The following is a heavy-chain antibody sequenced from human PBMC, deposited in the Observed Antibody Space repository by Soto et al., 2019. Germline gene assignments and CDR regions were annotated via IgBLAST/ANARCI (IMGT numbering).Heavy chain of an antibody. CDR3: AHYQVGAAAVKAFDP. J-gene: IGHJ5*02. CDR2: IYWDDDK. V-gene: IGHV2-5*02. D-gene: IGHD6-13*01. Sequence: QITLKESGPTLVKPTQTLTLTCTFSGFSLSTSGVGVGWIRQPTGKALEWLALIYWDDDKRYSPSLKSRLTITKDTSKNQVVLTMTNMDPVDTATYYCAHYQVGAAAVKAFDPWGQGTLVTVSS. CDR1: GFSLSTSGVG.